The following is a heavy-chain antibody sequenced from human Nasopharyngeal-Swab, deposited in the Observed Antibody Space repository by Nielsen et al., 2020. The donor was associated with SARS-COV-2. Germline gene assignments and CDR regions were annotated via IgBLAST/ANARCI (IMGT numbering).Heavy chain of an antibody. V-gene: IGHV3-30*18. CDR1: GFTFSSYG. J-gene: IGHJ6*03. CDR2: ISYDGSNK. CDR3: AKDYSYGYSDYYYYYMDV. Sequence: GESLKISCAASGFTFSSYGMHWVRQAPGKGLEWVAVISYDGSNKSYADSVKGRFTISRDNSKNTLYLQMNSLRAEDTAVYYCAKDYSYGYSDYYYYYMDVWGKGTTVTVSS. D-gene: IGHD5-18*01.